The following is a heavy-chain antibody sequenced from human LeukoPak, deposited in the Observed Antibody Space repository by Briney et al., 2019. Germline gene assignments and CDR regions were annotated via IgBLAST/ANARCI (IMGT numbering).Heavy chain of an antibody. CDR2: INSDGSST. Sequence: PGGSLRLSCAASGFTFSSYWMHWVRQAPGKGLVWVSRINSDGSSTSYADSVKGRFTISRDNAKNSLYLQMNSLRAEDTAVYYCARAGWLQLGEITFDYWGQGTVVTVSS. CDR1: GFTFSSYW. CDR3: ARAGWLQLGEITFDY. D-gene: IGHD5-24*01. V-gene: IGHV3-74*01. J-gene: IGHJ4*02.